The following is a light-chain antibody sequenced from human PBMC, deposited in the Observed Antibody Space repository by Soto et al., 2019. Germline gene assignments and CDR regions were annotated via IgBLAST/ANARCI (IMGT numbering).Light chain of an antibody. Sequence: QPVLTQPPSASGTPGQRVTISCSGGTSSIGRNYVYWYQQLPGTAPKLVIYRNNQRPSGVPDRFSGSKSGNTASLTVSGLQAEDEADYYCSSYGGSSNLVFGGGTKLTVL. CDR1: TSSIGRNY. CDR2: RNN. J-gene: IGLJ2*01. V-gene: IGLV1-47*01. CDR3: SSYGGSSNLV.